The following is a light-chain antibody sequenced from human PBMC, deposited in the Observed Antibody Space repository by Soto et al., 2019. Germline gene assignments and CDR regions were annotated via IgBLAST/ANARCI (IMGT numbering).Light chain of an antibody. CDR2: WAS. Sequence: DIVMTQSPDSLAVSLGERATINCKSSQSVLYSSNNKNYLAWYQQKPGQPPKLIIYWASTRESGVPDRISGGGSGTDLTLTSSSLQAEEVAVYYCQQYYSTPPTFGQGTKLEIK. J-gene: IGKJ2*01. CDR3: QQYYSTPPT. CDR1: QSVLYSSNNKNY. V-gene: IGKV4-1*01.